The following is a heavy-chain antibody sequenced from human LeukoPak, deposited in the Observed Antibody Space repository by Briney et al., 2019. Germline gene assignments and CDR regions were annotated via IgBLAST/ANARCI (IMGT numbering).Heavy chain of an antibody. CDR2: MYYSGNT. CDR1: VDSISGYY. CDR3: ARGKYYFDY. V-gene: IGHV4-59*01. Sequence: PSETLSLTCTVSVDSISGYYWSWNRQPPGKGLEWIGYMYYSGNTNYNPSLKSRLTTSLDTSKNQFSLKLSSVTAADTAVYYCARGKYYFDYWGQGTLVTVSS. J-gene: IGHJ4*02.